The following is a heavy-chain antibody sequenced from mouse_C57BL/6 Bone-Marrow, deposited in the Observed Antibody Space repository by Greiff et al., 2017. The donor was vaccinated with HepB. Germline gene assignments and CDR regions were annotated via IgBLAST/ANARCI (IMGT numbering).Heavy chain of an antibody. D-gene: IGHD1-1*01. CDR3: AINGSSYPYWYFDV. CDR2: IHPSDSDT. CDR1: GYTFTSYW. J-gene: IGHJ1*03. Sequence: QVQLKQPGAELVKPGASVKVSCKASGYTFTSYWMHWVKQRPGQGLEWIGRIHPSDSDTNYNQKFKDKATLTVDKSSSTAYMQLSSLTSEDSAVYYCAINGSSYPYWYFDVWGTGTTVTVSS. V-gene: IGHV1-74*01.